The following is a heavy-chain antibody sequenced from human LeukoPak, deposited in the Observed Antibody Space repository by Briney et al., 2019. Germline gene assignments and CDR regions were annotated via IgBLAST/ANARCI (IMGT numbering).Heavy chain of an antibody. Sequence: ASVKVSCKASGYTFTSYYMHWVRQAPGQGLGWMGIINPSGGSTSYAQKFQGRVTMTRDMSTSTVYMELSSLRSEDTAVYYCARDGTTVVTVWAFDIWGQGTMVTVSS. CDR2: INPSGGST. CDR1: GYTFTSYY. V-gene: IGHV1-46*01. CDR3: ARDGTTVVTVWAFDI. D-gene: IGHD4-23*01. J-gene: IGHJ3*02.